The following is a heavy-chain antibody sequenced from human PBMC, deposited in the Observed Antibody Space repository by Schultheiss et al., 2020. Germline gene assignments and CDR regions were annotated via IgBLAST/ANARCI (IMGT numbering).Heavy chain of an antibody. Sequence: GGSLRLSCAASGFTFSSYGMHWVRQAPGKGLEWVAVISYDGSNKYYADSVKGRFTISRDNSKNTLYLQMNSLRAEDTAVYYCARASDRYTYYFDYWGQGTLVTV. V-gene: IGHV3-30*03. CDR3: ARASDRYTYYFDY. CDR1: GFTFSSYG. CDR2: ISYDGSNK. J-gene: IGHJ4*02. D-gene: IGHD5-18*01.